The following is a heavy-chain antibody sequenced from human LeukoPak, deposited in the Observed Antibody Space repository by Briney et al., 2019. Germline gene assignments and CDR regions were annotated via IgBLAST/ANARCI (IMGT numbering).Heavy chain of an antibody. D-gene: IGHD4-23*01. CDR3: ARGGNRSMDPDDAFDI. CDR2: IIPIFGTA. CDR1: GGTFSSYA. Sequence: SVKVSCKASGGTFSSYAISWVRQAPGQGLEWMGGIIPIFGTANYAQKFQGRVTITADKSTSTAYMELSSLGSEDTAVYYCARGGNRSMDPDDAFDIWGQGTMVTVSS. V-gene: IGHV1-69*06. J-gene: IGHJ3*02.